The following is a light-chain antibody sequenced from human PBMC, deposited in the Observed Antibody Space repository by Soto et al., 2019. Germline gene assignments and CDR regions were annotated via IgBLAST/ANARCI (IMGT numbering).Light chain of an antibody. J-gene: IGLJ1*01. V-gene: IGLV2-23*02. Sequence: QSVLTQPASVSVSPGQSITISCTGSSSDVGRHNLVSWYQHHPGNAPKLIIYEVNKRPSGISDRFSGSKSGNTASLTISGLQAEDETDYYCCSYAGSMTFVCGTGTKVTVL. CDR1: SSDVGRHNL. CDR2: EVN. CDR3: CSYAGSMTFV.